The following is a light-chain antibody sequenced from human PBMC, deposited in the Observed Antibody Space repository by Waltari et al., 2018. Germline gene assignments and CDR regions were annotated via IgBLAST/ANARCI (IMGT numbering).Light chain of an antibody. Sequence: SYELTHPPPVSVSPAQTALISCSGAHLGNQYVSWYKQNPGQSPVMVIFQERKRPSGNPERFSGSNSENTATLTISGTQAMDEADYYCQAWDSSVVIFGGGTKVTVL. CDR3: QAWDSSVVI. CDR1: HLGNQY. V-gene: IGLV3-1*01. J-gene: IGLJ2*01. CDR2: QER.